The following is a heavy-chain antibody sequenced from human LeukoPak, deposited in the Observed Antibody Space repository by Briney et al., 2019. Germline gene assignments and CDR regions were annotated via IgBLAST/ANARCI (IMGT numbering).Heavy chain of an antibody. J-gene: IGHJ4*02. V-gene: IGHV3-30*18. D-gene: IGHD4-17*01. Sequence: GRSLRLSCAASGFTFSNYAMHWVRQAPGKGLEWVAVLSYDGNDKYYTDSVKGRFTISRDNSKNTLYLQMNSLRAEDTAVYYCAKGRNDYGDYYFDYWGQGTLVTVSS. CDR2: LSYDGNDK. CDR1: GFTFSNYA. CDR3: AKGRNDYGDYYFDY.